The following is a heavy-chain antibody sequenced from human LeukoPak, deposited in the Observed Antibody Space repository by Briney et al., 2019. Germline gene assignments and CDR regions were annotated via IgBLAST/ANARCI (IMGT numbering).Heavy chain of an antibody. CDR1: GFTFSSYS. CDR3: AKEPLSGSYYYYHRDV. CDR2: ISTSSSYI. D-gene: IGHD3-10*01. V-gene: IGHV3-21*01. J-gene: IGHJ6*03. Sequence: GGSLRLSCEASGFTFSSYSMNWVRQAPGKGLEWVSFISTSSSYIYYADSVKGRFTISRHNSKNSLYLQMNSLRAEDTAVYYCAKEPLSGSYYYYHRDVWAKEPTVSISS.